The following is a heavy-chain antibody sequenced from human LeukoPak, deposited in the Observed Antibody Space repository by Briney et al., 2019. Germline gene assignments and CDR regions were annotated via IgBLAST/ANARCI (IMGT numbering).Heavy chain of an antibody. V-gene: IGHV4-59*01. CDR3: ARGTEDYFWYFNY. CDR1: VVSITSYY. D-gene: IGHD2/OR15-2a*01. Sequence: SETLSLTSTVPVVSITSYYSDCIRQPPCKGLDLMGYIYSSGSTNYNPSLKSRITISLDASKNQFSLKLSSVNAADTAVYYSARGTEDYFWYFNYWGQGTLVTVPS. J-gene: IGHJ4*02. CDR2: IYSSGST.